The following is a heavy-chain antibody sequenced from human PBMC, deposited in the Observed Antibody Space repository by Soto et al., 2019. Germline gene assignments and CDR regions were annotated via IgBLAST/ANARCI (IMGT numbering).Heavy chain of an antibody. V-gene: IGHV3-30*18. J-gene: IGHJ6*02. CDR3: AKDRYSSSWYYSGFYYYYGMDV. CDR1: GFTFSSYG. Sequence: QVQLVESGGGVVQPGRSLRLSCAASGFTFSSYGMQWVRQAPGKGLEWVAVISYDGSNKYYADSVKGRFTISRDNSKNTLYLQMNSLRAEDTAVYYCAKDRYSSSWYYSGFYYYYGMDVWGQGTTVTVSS. CDR2: ISYDGSNK. D-gene: IGHD6-13*01.